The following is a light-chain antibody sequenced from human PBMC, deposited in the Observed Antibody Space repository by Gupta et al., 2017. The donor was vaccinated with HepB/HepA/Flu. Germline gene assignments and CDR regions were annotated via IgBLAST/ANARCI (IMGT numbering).Light chain of an antibody. Sequence: QSVLTQPPSVSGAPGQRVTISCTGSISNIGAGYDVHWYQQLPGTAPKLLIFDNNNRPSGVPDRFSGSKSGTSASLAITGLQAEDEADYYGQSFDSSLTVLFGGGTKLTVL. CDR2: DNN. V-gene: IGLV1-40*01. CDR1: ISNIGAGYD. CDR3: QSFDSSLTVL. J-gene: IGLJ2*01.